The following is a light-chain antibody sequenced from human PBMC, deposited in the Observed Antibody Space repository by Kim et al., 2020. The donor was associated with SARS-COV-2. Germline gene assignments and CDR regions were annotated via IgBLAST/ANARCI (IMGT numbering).Light chain of an antibody. J-gene: IGKJ1*01. CDR1: QSVSRSY. CDR3: QQYGSSPRT. V-gene: IGKV3-20*01. Sequence: PGERAALSCRARQSVSRSYLAWYQQNTGQAPRLLIYGASSRATGIPDRFSGSGSGTDFTLTLSRLGPEDFAVYYCQQYGSSPRTFGQGTKVDIK. CDR2: GAS.